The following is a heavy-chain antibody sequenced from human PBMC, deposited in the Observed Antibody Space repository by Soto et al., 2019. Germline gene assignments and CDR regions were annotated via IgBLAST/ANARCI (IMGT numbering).Heavy chain of an antibody. D-gene: IGHD3-10*01. CDR2: INPIVGMS. Sequence: QVQLVQSGTEVKKPGSSVKVSCKASGDTFSFYTINWVRQAPGLGLEWVGRINPIVGMSNYTQKFQSRVSMTADKSTRTAYLELRSLTSDDTAMYFCAASYGSGYRAFDYWGQGALVTVSS. CDR1: GDTFSFYT. J-gene: IGHJ4*02. V-gene: IGHV1-69*02. CDR3: AASYGSGYRAFDY.